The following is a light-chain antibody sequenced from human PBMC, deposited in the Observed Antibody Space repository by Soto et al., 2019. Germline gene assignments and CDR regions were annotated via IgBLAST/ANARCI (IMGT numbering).Light chain of an antibody. J-gene: IGKJ4*01. CDR3: QQRSNWPPLT. V-gene: IGKV3-11*01. CDR2: DAS. Sequence: EIVLTQSPATLSLSPGERVTLSCRASQSVSSYLAWYQQKPGQAPRLLIYDASNRATGIPARFSGSGSGTDFTLTISSLEPEDFAVYYCQQRSNWPPLTFGGGTKVEMK. CDR1: QSVSSY.